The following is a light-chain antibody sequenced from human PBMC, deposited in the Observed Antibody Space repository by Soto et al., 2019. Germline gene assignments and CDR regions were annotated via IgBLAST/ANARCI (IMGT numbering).Light chain of an antibody. CDR1: QSIRNL. CDR2: DTS. Sequence: EFVLTQSPATRSLSPGESATLSCRASQSIRNLLAWYQQRPGQAPRLLIYDTSNRATGIPARFSGSGSGTDFTLTISSLEPEDFAVYYCQQRYTWPITFGQGTKVDIK. J-gene: IGKJ1*01. V-gene: IGKV3-11*01. CDR3: QQRYTWPIT.